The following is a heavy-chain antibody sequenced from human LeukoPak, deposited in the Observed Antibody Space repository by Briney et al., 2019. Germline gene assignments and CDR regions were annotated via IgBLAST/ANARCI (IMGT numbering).Heavy chain of an antibody. CDR3: ARLGRYCSSTSCPDWFDP. D-gene: IGHD2-2*01. J-gene: IGHJ5*02. CDR2: IYYSGST. Sequence: SETLSLTCTASGGSFSSYYRSWIRQPPGKGLEWIGDIYYSGSTNYNPSLKSRVTISVDTSKNQFSLKLSSVTAADTAVYYCARLGRYCSSTSCPDWFDPWGQGTLVTVSS. CDR1: GGSFSSYY. V-gene: IGHV4-59*08.